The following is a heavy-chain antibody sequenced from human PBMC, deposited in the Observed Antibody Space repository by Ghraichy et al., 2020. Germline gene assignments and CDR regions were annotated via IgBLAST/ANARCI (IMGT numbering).Heavy chain of an antibody. V-gene: IGHV1-46*03. CDR3: ARGGYYDILTGYYPVDGNDAFDI. CDR1: GYTFTSYY. CDR2: INPSGGST. Sequence: ASVKVSCKASGYTFTSYYMHWVRQAPGQGLEWMGIINPSGGSTSYAQKFQGRVTMTRDTSTSTVYMELSSLRSEDTAVYYCARGGYYDILTGYYPVDGNDAFDIWGQGTMVTVSS. J-gene: IGHJ3*02. D-gene: IGHD3-9*01.